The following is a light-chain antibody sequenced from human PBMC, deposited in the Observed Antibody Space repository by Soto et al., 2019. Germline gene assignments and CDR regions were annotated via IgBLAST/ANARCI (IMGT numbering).Light chain of an antibody. V-gene: IGKV3-15*01. CDR2: GAS. J-gene: IGKJ5*01. CDR3: QQFHDYPIT. Sequence: EIVMTQSPATLSVSPGERATLSCRASQSVSRNLAWYRQKPGQAPRLLIYGASTRATGTPARFSGSGSGTEFTLTISSLQSEDFATYYCQQFHDYPITFGQGTRLEIK. CDR1: QSVSRN.